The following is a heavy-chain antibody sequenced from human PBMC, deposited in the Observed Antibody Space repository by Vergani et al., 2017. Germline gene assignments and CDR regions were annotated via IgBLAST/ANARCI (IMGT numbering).Heavy chain of an antibody. D-gene: IGHD3-10*01. J-gene: IGHJ6*02. Sequence: QVQLVQSWAEVKKPGSSVKVSCKASGGTFSSYAISWVRQAPGQGLEWMGGIIPIFGTANYAQKFQGRVTITADESTSTAYMELSSLRSEDTAVYYCARGWFGESVKQSIYYYYYGMDVWGQGTTVTVSS. CDR1: GGTFSSYA. V-gene: IGHV1-69*01. CDR2: IIPIFGTA. CDR3: ARGWFGESVKQSIYYYYYGMDV.